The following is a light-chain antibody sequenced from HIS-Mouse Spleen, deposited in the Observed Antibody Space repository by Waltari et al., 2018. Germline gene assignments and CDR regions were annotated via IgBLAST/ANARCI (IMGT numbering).Light chain of an antibody. CDR3: QQYGSSPET. CDR1: QSVSSSY. V-gene: IGKV3-20*01. Sequence: EIVLTQSPGTLSLSPGERATLSCRASQSVSSSYLAWYQQKPGQAPRLLIYGASSRATGIPDRVSGSGSGTDFTLTISRLEPEDFAVYYCQQYGSSPETFGQGTKVEIK. J-gene: IGKJ1*01. CDR2: GAS.